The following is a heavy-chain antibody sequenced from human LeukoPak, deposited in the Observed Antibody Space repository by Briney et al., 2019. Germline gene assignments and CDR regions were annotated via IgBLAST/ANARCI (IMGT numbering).Heavy chain of an antibody. D-gene: IGHD3-10*01. Sequence: GGSLRLSCAASGFTFSSYAMSWVRQAPGKGLEWVSAISGNGGSTYYADSVKGRFTISRDNSKNTLYLQMNSLRAEDTAVYYCAKDRYGSGSYYKIQNGMDVWGQGTTVTVSS. CDR3: AKDRYGSGSYYKIQNGMDV. J-gene: IGHJ6*02. V-gene: IGHV3-23*01. CDR1: GFTFSSYA. CDR2: ISGNGGST.